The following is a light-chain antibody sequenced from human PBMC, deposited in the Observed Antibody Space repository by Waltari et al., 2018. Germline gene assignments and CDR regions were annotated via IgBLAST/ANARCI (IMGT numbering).Light chain of an antibody. Sequence: EIVMTQSPATLSLSPGESATLFCRASQSVRSTFAWFQQKPGQPPRLLIYGTSTRATGIPARFSVSGSGTEFSLTISSLQPEDFATYYCQQYTYWPWTFGQGTRVETK. V-gene: IGKV3D-15*01. CDR3: QQYTYWPWT. J-gene: IGKJ1*01. CDR1: QSVRST. CDR2: GTS.